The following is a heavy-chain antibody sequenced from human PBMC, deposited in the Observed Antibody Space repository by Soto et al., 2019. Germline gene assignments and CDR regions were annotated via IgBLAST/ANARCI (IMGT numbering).Heavy chain of an antibody. CDR1: GFTFDDYT. J-gene: IGHJ4*02. D-gene: IGHD2-15*01. Sequence: GGSLRLSCAASGFTFDDYTMHWVRQAPGKGLEWVSLISWDGGSTYYADSVKGRFTISRDNSKNSLYLQMNSLRTEDTALYYCAKADLEGGSHDYWGQGTLVTVSS. CDR2: ISWDGGST. V-gene: IGHV3-43*01. CDR3: AKADLEGGSHDY.